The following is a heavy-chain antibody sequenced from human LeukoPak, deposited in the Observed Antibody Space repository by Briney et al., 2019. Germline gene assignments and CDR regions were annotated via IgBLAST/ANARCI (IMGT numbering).Heavy chain of an antibody. V-gene: IGHV3-30*02. D-gene: IGHD3-22*01. Sequence: GGSLRLSCAASGFTFSSYGMHWVRQAPGKGLEWVAFIRYDGSNKYYADSVKGRFTISRDNAKNSLYLQMSSLRAEDTAVYYCANGGTYSSGPWGQGTLVTVSS. CDR3: ANGGTYSSGP. J-gene: IGHJ5*02. CDR2: IRYDGSNK. CDR1: GFTFSSYG.